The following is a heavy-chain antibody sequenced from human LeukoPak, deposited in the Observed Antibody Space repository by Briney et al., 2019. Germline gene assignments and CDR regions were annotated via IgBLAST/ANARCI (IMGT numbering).Heavy chain of an antibody. D-gene: IGHD3-16*01. V-gene: IGHV4-61*02. CDR1: GGSISSGSYY. J-gene: IGHJ4*02. CDR2: IYTSGST. Sequence: SQTLSLTCTVSGGSISSGSYYWSWIRQPAGKGLEWIGRIYTSGSTNYNPSLKIRVTISVDTSKNQFSLKLSSVTAADTAVYYCAREGGSWGQGTLVTVSS. CDR3: AREGGS.